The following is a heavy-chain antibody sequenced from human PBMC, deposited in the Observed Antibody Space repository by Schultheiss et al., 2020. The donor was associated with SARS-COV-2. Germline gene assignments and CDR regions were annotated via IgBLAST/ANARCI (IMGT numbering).Heavy chain of an antibody. V-gene: IGHV4-34*01. J-gene: IGHJ5*02. D-gene: IGHD2-2*01. CDR2: INHSGST. CDR3: ARDSVVPAAMLDP. Sequence: ETLSLTCAVYGGSFSGYYWSWIRQPPGKGLEWIGEINHSGSTNYNPSLESRVTVSVDKSKNQFSLKLSSVTAADTAVYYCARDSVVPAAMLDPWGQGTLVTVSS. CDR1: GGSFSGYY.